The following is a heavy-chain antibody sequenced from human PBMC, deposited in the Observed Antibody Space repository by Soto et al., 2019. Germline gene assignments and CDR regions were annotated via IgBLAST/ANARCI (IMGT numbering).Heavy chain of an antibody. CDR3: ARDFGGYSGYDSFFDY. J-gene: IGHJ4*02. CDR1: GGSISSGDYY. V-gene: IGHV4-30-4*01. Sequence: PSETLSLTCTVSGGSISSGDYYWSWIRQPPGEGLEWIGYIYYSGSTYYNPSLKSRVTISVDTSKNQFSLKLSSVTAADTAVYYCARDFGGYSGYDSFFDYWGQGTLVTVSS. CDR2: IYYSGST. D-gene: IGHD5-12*01.